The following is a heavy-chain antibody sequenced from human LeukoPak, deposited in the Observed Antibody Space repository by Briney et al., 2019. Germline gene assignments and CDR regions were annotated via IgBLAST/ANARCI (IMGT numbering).Heavy chain of an antibody. V-gene: IGHV3-23*01. CDR1: GVTLSNYW. D-gene: IGHD5-12*01. CDR3: AKVVPSGYDNFDY. CDR2: ISGSGGST. J-gene: IGHJ4*02. Sequence: GGSLRLSCAGSGVTLSNYWMQWVRQAPGKGLEWVSAISGSGGSTYYADSVKGRFTISRDNSKNTLYLQMNSLRAEDTAVYYCAKVVPSGYDNFDYWGQGTLVTVSS.